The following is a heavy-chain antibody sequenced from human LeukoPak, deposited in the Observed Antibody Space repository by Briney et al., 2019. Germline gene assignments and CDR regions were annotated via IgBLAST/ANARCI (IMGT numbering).Heavy chain of an antibody. Sequence: PSETLSLTCAVSGGSFSGYYWSWIRQPPGQGLEWIGEINHSGSTNYNPSLTSRVTISVDTSKNQFSLKLSSVTAADTAVYYCARSPLPRYCSGGSCYSAFEDYYGMDVWGQGTTVTVSS. J-gene: IGHJ6*02. CDR1: GGSFSGYY. V-gene: IGHV4-34*01. D-gene: IGHD2-15*01. CDR3: ARSPLPRYCSGGSCYSAFEDYYGMDV. CDR2: INHSGST.